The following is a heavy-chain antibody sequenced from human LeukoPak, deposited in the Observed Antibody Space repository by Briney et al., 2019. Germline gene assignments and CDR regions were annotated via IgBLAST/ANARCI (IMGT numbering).Heavy chain of an antibody. D-gene: IGHD4-17*01. CDR1: GYTFTSYD. Sequence: ASVKVSCKASGYTFTSYDINWVRQATGQGLEWMGWMNPNSGNTGYAQKFQGRVTMTRNTSISTAYMELSSLRSEDTAVYYCAREADMTTVTTIDYWGQGTLVTVSS. CDR3: AREADMTTVTTIDY. V-gene: IGHV1-8*01. CDR2: MNPNSGNT. J-gene: IGHJ4*02.